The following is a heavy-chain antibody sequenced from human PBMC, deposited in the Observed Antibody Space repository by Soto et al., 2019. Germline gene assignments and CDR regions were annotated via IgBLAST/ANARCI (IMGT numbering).Heavy chain of an antibody. CDR3: ARAVAGPAALVTTTPKYYYYYGMDV. D-gene: IGHD6-19*01. CDR2: IYYVGSI. V-gene: IGHV4-59*01. Sequence: PSETVSITCTVSRGSSSSYYLSWIRQPPGKGLEWIGYIYYVGSINYNPYRKSRVTISVETXXTQXSLKLSSGTAAETAVYYCARAVAGPAALVTTTPKYYYYYGMDVGGQGTTVTVSS. J-gene: IGHJ6*02. CDR1: RGSSSSYY.